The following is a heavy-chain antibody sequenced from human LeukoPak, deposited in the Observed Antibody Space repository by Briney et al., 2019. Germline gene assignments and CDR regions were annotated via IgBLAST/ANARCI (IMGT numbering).Heavy chain of an antibody. Sequence: GGSLRLSCAASGFTFSNSAMTWVRQSPGKGLEWVSDISASGDTTHYADSVKGRFTISRDDSKHTLYLQMNSLRAEDTAVYYCAKHHCSSTSCYRVFDFWGQGTLVTVSS. D-gene: IGHD2-2*02. J-gene: IGHJ4*02. CDR1: GFTFSNSA. CDR2: ISASGDTT. CDR3: AKHHCSSTSCYRVFDF. V-gene: IGHV3-23*01.